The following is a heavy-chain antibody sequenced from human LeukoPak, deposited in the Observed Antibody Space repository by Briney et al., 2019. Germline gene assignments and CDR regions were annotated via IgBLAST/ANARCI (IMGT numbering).Heavy chain of an antibody. J-gene: IGHJ5*02. CDR3: ARGPPLFDP. V-gene: IGHV3-48*04. CDR1: GFTFTDYA. Sequence: GGSLRLSCAASGFTFTDYATTWVRQAPGRGLEWVSYIDLSGSTLYYVDSVKGRFTISRDNAKNSLYLQMNSLRAEDTAVYYCARGPPLFDPWGQGTLVAVSS. CDR2: IDLSGSTL.